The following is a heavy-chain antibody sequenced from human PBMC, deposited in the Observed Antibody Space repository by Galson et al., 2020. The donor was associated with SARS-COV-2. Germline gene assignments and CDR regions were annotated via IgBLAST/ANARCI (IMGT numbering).Heavy chain of an antibody. CDR2: IKSKTAGGTT. CDR1: SNAW. J-gene: IGHJ4*02. CDR3: TTGYGSSGFV. Sequence: SNAWMNWVRQPPGKGLEWVGHIKSKTAGGTTDYAAPVKNRFTISRADSKNKVYLQMGSLKSEDTGVFYCTTGYGSSGFVWGQGSLVTV. V-gene: IGHV3-15*07. D-gene: IGHD6-13*01.